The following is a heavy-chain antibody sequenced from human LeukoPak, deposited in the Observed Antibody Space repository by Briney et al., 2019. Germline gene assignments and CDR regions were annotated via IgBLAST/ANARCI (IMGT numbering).Heavy chain of an antibody. CDR2: INPNSGGT. CDR1: GYTFTGYY. CDR3: ARGRDIVVVPAAQRDYYYYYMDV. Sequence: ASVKVSCKASGYTFTGYYMHWVRQAPGQGLEWMGWINPNSGGTNYAQKFQGRATMTRDTSISTAYMELSRLRSDDTAVYYCARGRDIVVVPAAQRDYYYYYMDVRGKGTTVTVSS. V-gene: IGHV1-2*02. D-gene: IGHD2-2*01. J-gene: IGHJ6*03.